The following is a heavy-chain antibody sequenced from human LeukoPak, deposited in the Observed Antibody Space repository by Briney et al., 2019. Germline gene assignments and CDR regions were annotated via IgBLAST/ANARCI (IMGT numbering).Heavy chain of an antibody. D-gene: IGHD1-1*01. V-gene: IGHV3-21*01. CDR3: ATTRAPSNGRVLYYMDV. CDR2: IICSSSHM. CDR1: GLTFSSYS. J-gene: IGHJ6*03. Sequence: PGGSLRLSCAASGLTFSSYSMNWVRQAPGKGLEWVSSIICSSSHMYYADSVKGRFTITRDNAKNSLYLQMNSLRAEDTAVYYCATTRAPSNGRVLYYMDVWGKGTTVTVSS.